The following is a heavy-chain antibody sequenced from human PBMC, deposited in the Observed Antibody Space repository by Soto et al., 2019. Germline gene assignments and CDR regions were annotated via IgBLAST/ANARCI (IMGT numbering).Heavy chain of an antibody. Sequence: EVQLVESGGGVLRPGGSLRLSCAASGFTFDDYGMSWARQAPGKGLEWVSGVNWNGGSTGYADSVKGLFTISRDNAKNSLDVHMHRLGAEDTAFSYCVGGASLNFDYWGQGTLVTVSS. CDR3: VGGASLNFDY. J-gene: IGHJ4*02. D-gene: IGHD1-26*01. V-gene: IGHV3-20*04. CDR1: GFTFDDYG. CDR2: VNWNGGST.